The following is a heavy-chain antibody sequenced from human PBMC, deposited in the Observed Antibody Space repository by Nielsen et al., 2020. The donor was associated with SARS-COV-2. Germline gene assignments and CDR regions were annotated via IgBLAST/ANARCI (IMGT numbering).Heavy chain of an antibody. CDR2: ISAYNGNT. CDR3: ARGRTLQRVWFDP. CDR1: GGTFSSYA. J-gene: IGHJ5*02. V-gene: IGHV1-18*01. D-gene: IGHD4-11*01. Sequence: ASVKVSCKASGGTFSSYAISWVRQAPGQGLEWMGWISAYNGNTNYAQKLQGRVTMTTDTSTSTAYMELRSLRSDDTAVYYCARGRTLQRVWFDPWGQGTLVTVSS.